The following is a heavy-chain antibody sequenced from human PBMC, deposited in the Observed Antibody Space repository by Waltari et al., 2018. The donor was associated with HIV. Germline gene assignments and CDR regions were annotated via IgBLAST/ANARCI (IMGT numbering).Heavy chain of an antibody. CDR3: TTLWYSYDSTDY. D-gene: IGHD3-22*01. Sequence: EVQLVESGGGLVKPGGSLRLSCAASGITFRNAWMSWVRRAPGKGREWVGRIKRGAGGGTKDYTGAVKGRFTISRDDSKHTLYLQMDSLKTEYTAVYYCTTLWYSYDSTDYWGQGTLVTVSS. CDR1: GITFRNAW. V-gene: IGHV3-15*01. J-gene: IGHJ4*02. CDR2: IKRGAGGGTK.